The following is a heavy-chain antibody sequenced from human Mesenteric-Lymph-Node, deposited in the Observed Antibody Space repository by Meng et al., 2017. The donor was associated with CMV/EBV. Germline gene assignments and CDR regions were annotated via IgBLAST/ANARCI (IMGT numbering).Heavy chain of an antibody. V-gene: IGHV1-8*01. J-gene: IGHJ6*02. CDR3: ARVPEVGYSYLYYYYYYGMDV. CDR2: MNPNSGNT. CDR1: GYTFTSYD. D-gene: IGHD5-18*01. Sequence: ASVKVSCKASGYTFTSYDINWVRQATGQGLEWMGWMNPNSGNTGYAQKFQGRVTMTRNTSISTAYMELSSLRSEDTAVYYCARVPEVGYSYLYYYYYYGMDVWGQGTTVTSP.